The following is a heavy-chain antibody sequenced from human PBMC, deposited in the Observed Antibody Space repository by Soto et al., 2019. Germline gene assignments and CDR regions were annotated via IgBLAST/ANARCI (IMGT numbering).Heavy chain of an antibody. J-gene: IGHJ6*03. V-gene: IGHV3-23*01. CDR3: AKGNPILRFLEWSSLGGYYYYMDV. CDR2: ISGSGGST. Sequence: GGSLRLSCAASGFTFSSYAMSWVRQAPGKGLEWVSAISGSGGSTYYADSVKGRFTISRDNSKNTLYLQMNSLRAEDTAVYYCAKGNPILRFLEWSSLGGYYYYMDVWGKGTTVTVSS. CDR1: GFTFSSYA. D-gene: IGHD3-3*01.